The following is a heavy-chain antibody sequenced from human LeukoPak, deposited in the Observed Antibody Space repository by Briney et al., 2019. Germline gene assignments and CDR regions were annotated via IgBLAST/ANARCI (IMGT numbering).Heavy chain of an antibody. Sequence: SEALSLTCTVSGGSISSYYWSWIRQPPGKGLEWIGYIYYSGSTNYNPSLKSRVTISVDTSKNQFSLKLSSVTAADTAVYYCARDLCSGGSCYPDYWGQGTLVTVSS. CDR2: IYYSGST. V-gene: IGHV4-59*01. J-gene: IGHJ4*02. CDR1: GGSISSYY. CDR3: ARDLCSGGSCYPDY. D-gene: IGHD2-15*01.